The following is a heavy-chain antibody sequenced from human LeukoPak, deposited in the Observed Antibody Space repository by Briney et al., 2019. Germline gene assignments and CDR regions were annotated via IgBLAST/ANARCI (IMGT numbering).Heavy chain of an antibody. CDR3: VHTQYSFDRGGVDDAFGI. V-gene: IGHV2-5*01. Sequence: SGPTLVNPTQTLTLTCTLSGLSLSTSGVGVGWIRQPPGKALEWLALIYWNDEKRYSPSLKSRLTITKDTSKIQVVLAMTNVDPVDTATYYCVHTQYSFDRGGVDDAFGIWGQGTMVTVSS. CDR2: IYWNDEK. CDR1: GLSLSTSGVG. J-gene: IGHJ3*02. D-gene: IGHD2-8*02.